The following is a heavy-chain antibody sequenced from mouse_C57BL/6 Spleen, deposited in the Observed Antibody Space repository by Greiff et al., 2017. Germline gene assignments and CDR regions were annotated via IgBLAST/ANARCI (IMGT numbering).Heavy chain of an antibody. CDR1: GYTFTSYW. CDR3: ARSLYYGNVDY. Sequence: QVQLQQPGAELVMPGASVKLSCKASGYTFTSYWMHWVKQRPGQGLEWIGEIDPSDSYTNYNQKVKGKSTLTVDKSSSTAYMQLSSLTSEDSAVYYCARSLYYGNVDYWGQGTTLTVSS. V-gene: IGHV1-69*01. D-gene: IGHD2-1*01. J-gene: IGHJ2*01. CDR2: IDPSDSYT.